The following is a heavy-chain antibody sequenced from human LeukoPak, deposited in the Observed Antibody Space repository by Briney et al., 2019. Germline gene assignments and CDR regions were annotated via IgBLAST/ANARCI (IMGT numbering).Heavy chain of an antibody. J-gene: IGHJ6*02. D-gene: IGHD4-17*01. CDR3: AKLQSDGLRTYYGMDV. Sequence: GGSLRLSCAASGFTFSSYAMTWVRQAPGEGLEWVSASTGSGGTTYYADSVMGRFTISRDNSKNTLYLQMNSLRAEDTAVYYCAKLQSDGLRTYYGMDVWGQGTTVTVSS. CDR2: STGSGGTT. CDR1: GFTFSSYA. V-gene: IGHV3-23*01.